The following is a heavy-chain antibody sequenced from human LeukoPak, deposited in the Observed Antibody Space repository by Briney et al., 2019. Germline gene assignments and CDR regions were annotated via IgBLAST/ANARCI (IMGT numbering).Heavy chain of an antibody. V-gene: IGHV3-23*01. D-gene: IGHD3-10*01. J-gene: IGHJ4*02. CDR2: ISGSGGSS. Sequence: GGSLRLSCAASGFTFNNYAMNWVRQAPGKGLEWVSGISGSGGSSYYPDSVKGRFTISRDNSKNTLYLQMNSLRAEDTALYYCAKATGYGSGSYVGYWGQGTLVTVSS. CDR3: AKATGYGSGSYVGY. CDR1: GFTFNNYA.